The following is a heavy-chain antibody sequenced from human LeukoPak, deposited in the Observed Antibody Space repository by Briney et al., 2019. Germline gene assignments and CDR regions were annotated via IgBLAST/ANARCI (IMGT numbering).Heavy chain of an antibody. CDR1: GFIFSSYW. J-gene: IGHJ4*02. Sequence: GGSLRLSCAASGFIFSSYWMSWVRQAPGKGLERVANIKQDGSEKYYVDSVKGRFTISRDNAKNSLYLQMNSLRAEDTAVYYCARGFIKLDYWGQGTLVTVSS. CDR3: ARGFIKLDY. D-gene: IGHD1-1*01. V-gene: IGHV3-7*01. CDR2: IKQDGSEK.